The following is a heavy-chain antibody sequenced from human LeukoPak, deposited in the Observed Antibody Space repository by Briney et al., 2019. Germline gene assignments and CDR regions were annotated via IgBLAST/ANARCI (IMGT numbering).Heavy chain of an antibody. J-gene: IGHJ5*02. CDR1: GGSISSYY. CDR3: ARGYSSGWGAKNWFDP. Sequence: SETLSLTCTVSGGSISSYYWSWIRQPPGKGLEWIGYIYYSGSTNYNPSLKSRVTISVDTSKNQFSLKLSSVTAADTAVYYCARGYSSGWGAKNWFDPWGQGTLVTVSS. D-gene: IGHD6-19*01. CDR2: IYYSGST. V-gene: IGHV4-59*08.